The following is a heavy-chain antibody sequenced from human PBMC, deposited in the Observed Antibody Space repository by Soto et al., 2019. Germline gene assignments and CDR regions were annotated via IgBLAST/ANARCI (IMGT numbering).Heavy chain of an antibody. D-gene: IGHD1-26*01. CDR3: AKAPPIVGATIFDY. CDR2: ISGSGGST. V-gene: IGHV3-23*01. Sequence: AMRCVRKATGKGLEWVSAISGSGGSTYYADSVKGRFTISRDNSKNTLYLQMNSLRAEDTAVYYCAKAPPIVGATIFDYWGQGSLVTVSS. J-gene: IGHJ4*02. CDR1: A.